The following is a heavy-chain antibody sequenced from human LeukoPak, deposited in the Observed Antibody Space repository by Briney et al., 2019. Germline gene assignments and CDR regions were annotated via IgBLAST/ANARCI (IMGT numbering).Heavy chain of an antibody. Sequence: PGGSLRLSCAASGFTFSSYAMSWVRQAPGKGLEWVSAISGSGGSTYYADCVKGRFTISRDNSKNTLYLKMNSLRAEDTAVYHCAKDGMITFGGVIAPHWGQGTLVTVSS. J-gene: IGHJ4*02. CDR2: ISGSGGST. V-gene: IGHV3-23*01. D-gene: IGHD3-16*02. CDR3: AKDGMITFGGVIAPH. CDR1: GFTFSSYA.